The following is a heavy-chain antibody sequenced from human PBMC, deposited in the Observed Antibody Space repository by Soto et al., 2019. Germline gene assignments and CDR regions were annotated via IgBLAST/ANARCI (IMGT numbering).Heavy chain of an antibody. CDR1: GYRLSSFS. J-gene: IGHJ3*02. CDR2: IYPGASDT. D-gene: IGHD6-13*01. V-gene: IGHV5-51*01. Sequence: GESLKIPCNSSGYRLSSFSLDLVPQMPRKGLERMGIIYPGASDTIDRPSFQGQVTLSAANSISTDYLQWSSLKASDTAMYYCARQIGVRAASRQSGTLDAFDIWGQGTMVT. CDR3: ARQIGVRAASRQSGTLDAFDI.